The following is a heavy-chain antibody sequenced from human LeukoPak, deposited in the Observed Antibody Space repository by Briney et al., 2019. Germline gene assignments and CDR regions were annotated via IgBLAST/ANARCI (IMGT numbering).Heavy chain of an antibody. Sequence: PGGSLRLSCAASGFTFSSYEMNWVRQAPGKGLEWVSYIDSSGSTIHYADSVKGRFTISRDNAKNSLYLRMNSLRAEDTAVYYCARTKEMATISYFDSWGQGTLVTVSS. CDR3: ARTKEMATISYFDS. V-gene: IGHV3-48*03. D-gene: IGHD5-24*01. CDR2: IDSSGSTI. CDR1: GFTFSSYE. J-gene: IGHJ4*02.